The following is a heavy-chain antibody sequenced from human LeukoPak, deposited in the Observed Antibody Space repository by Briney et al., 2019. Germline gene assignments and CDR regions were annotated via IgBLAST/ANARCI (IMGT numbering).Heavy chain of an antibody. D-gene: IGHD5-18*01. CDR2: IIPIFGTA. CDR1: GGTFSSYA. V-gene: IGHV1-69*05. Sequence: SVKVSCKASGGTFSSYAISWVRQAPGQGLEWMGGIIPIFGTANYAQKFQGRVTMTRGTSTSTVYMELSSLRSEDTAVYYCARDGGYSYGPPLGYFDYWGQGTLVTVSS. J-gene: IGHJ4*02. CDR3: ARDGGYSYGPPLGYFDY.